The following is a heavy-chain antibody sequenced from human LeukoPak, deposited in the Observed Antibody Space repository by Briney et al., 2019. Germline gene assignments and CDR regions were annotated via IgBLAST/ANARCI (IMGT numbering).Heavy chain of an antibody. CDR3: AKDVL. CDR2: IKPDGSEK. J-gene: IGHJ4*02. V-gene: IGHV3-7*04. D-gene: IGHD5/OR15-5a*01. Sequence: GGSLRLSCAASGFTFSSNWMSWVRQAPGKGLEWVATIKPDGSEKYYVDSVKGRFTISRDNAKNSLYLQMNSLRAEDTAMYSCAKDVLWGQGTLVTVSS. CDR1: GFTFSSNW.